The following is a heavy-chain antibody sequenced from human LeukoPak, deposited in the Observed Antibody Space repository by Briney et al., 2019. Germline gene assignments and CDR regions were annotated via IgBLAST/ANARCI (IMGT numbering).Heavy chain of an antibody. J-gene: IGHJ4*02. CDR2: IYSGGST. D-gene: IGHD1-26*01. Sequence: GGSLRLSCAASGFTFNTYWMTWVRQAPGKGLEWVSVIYSGGSTYYADSVKGRFTISRDNSKNALYLQMNSLRAEDTAVYYCARDRGGGSYFDYWGQGALVTVSS. V-gene: IGHV3-66*01. CDR3: ARDRGGGSYFDY. CDR1: GFTFNTYW.